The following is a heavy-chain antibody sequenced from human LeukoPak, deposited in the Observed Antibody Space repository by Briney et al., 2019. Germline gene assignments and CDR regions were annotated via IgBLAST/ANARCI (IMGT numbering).Heavy chain of an antibody. J-gene: IGHJ4*02. CDR1: GFTFSSYS. D-gene: IGHD6-13*01. CDR3: ARETGGRYSSSWYGTDY. V-gene: IGHV3-21*01. CDR2: ISSSSSYI. Sequence: GGSLRLSCAASGFTFSSYSMNWVRQAPGKGLEWVSSISSSSSYIYYADSVKGRFTISRDNAKNSLYLQMNSLRADDTAVYYCARETGGRYSSSWYGTDYWGQGTLVTVSS.